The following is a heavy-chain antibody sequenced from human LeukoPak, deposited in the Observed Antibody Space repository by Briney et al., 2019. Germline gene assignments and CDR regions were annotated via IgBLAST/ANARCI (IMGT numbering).Heavy chain of an antibody. CDR1: GFTVSSSF. CDR3: AREVISTPSYFDD. Sequence: GGPLRLSCAASGFTVSSSFIYWVRRAPGKGLEWVSFIHRDDKTYYADSVKGRFTMSRDSSKNTLYLQMNSLGADDTSVYYCAREVISTPSYFDDWGQGILVTVSS. J-gene: IGHJ4*02. V-gene: IGHV3-53*01. D-gene: IGHD2-2*01. CDR2: IHRDDKT.